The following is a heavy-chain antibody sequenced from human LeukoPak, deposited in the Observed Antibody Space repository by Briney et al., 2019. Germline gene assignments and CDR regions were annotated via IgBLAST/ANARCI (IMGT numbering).Heavy chain of an antibody. CDR2: IYYSGST. Sequence: SETLSLTCAVYGGSSSGYYWSWIRQHPGKGLEWIGYIYYSGSTYYNPSLKSRVTISVDTSKNQFSLKLSSVTAADTAVYYCARGRGYCSGGSCHSRRPNWFDPWGQGTLVTVSS. CDR1: GGSSSGYY. CDR3: ARGRGYCSGGSCHSRRPNWFDP. V-gene: IGHV4-34*01. J-gene: IGHJ5*02. D-gene: IGHD2-15*01.